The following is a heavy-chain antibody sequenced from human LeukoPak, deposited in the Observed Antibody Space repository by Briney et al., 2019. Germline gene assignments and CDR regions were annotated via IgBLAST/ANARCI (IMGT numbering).Heavy chain of an antibody. CDR3: ARDQGYYDILTGYYEANREAFDI. Sequence: SETLSLTCAVYGGSFSGYYWSWIRQPPGKGLEWIGYIYHSGSTYYNPSLKSRVTISVDRSKNQFSLKLSSVTAADTAVYYCARDQGYYDILTGYYEANREAFDIWGQGTMVTVSS. CDR1: GGSFSGYY. V-gene: IGHV4-34*01. D-gene: IGHD3-9*01. J-gene: IGHJ3*02. CDR2: IYHSGST.